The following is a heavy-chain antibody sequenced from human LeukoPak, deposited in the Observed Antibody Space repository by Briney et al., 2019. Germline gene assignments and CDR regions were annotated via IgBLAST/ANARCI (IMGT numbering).Heavy chain of an antibody. V-gene: IGHV4-4*07. CDR1: GGSISSYY. CDR2: IYTSGST. Sequence: SETLSLTCTVSGGSISSYYWSWIRQPAGKGLEWIGRIYTSGSTNYNPSLKSRVTMSVDTSKNQFSLKLSSVTAADTAVYYCAGESEMATVKYYYGMDVWGQGTTVTVS. D-gene: IGHD5-24*01. J-gene: IGHJ6*02. CDR3: AGESEMATVKYYYGMDV.